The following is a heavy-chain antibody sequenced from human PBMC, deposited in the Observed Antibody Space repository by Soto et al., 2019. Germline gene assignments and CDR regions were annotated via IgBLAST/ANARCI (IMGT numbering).Heavy chain of an antibody. J-gene: IGHJ5*02. CDR3: AHRRYWNYGGSNWFDP. CDR1: GFSLSTSGVG. Sequence: VSGPTLVNPTQTLTLTCTFSGFSLSTSGVGVGWIRQPPGKALEWLALIYWDDDKRYSPSLKSRLTITKDTSKNQVVLTMTNMDPVDTATYYCAHRRYWNYGGSNWFDPWGQGTLVTVSS. V-gene: IGHV2-5*02. CDR2: IYWDDDK. D-gene: IGHD1-7*01.